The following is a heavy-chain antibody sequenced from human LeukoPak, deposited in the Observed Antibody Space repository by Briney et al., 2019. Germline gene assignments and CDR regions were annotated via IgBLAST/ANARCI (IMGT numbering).Heavy chain of an antibody. CDR2: IYYSGST. V-gene: IGHV4-59*01. CDR1: GGSISSYY. J-gene: IGHJ5*02. CDR3: ARVTIFGVAPGWFDP. D-gene: IGHD3-3*01. Sequence: SETLSLTCTVSGGSISSYYWSWIRQPPGKGLEWIGYIYYSGSTYYNPSLKSRVTISVDTSKNQFSLKLSSVTAADTAVYYCARVTIFGVAPGWFDPWGQGTLVTVSS.